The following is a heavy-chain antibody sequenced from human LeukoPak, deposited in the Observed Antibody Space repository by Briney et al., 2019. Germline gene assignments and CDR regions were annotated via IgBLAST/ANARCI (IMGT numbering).Heavy chain of an antibody. CDR2: IIPVLGTT. CDR3: ATPGGDYYYYSLDV. CDR1: GGTFSRYA. V-gene: IGHV1-69*13. J-gene: IGHJ6*03. D-gene: IGHD3-10*01. Sequence: SVKVSCKASGGTFSRYATSWVRQAPGQGLEWMGGIIPVLGTTNYAQTFQNKVTITADESTSTTYMELSSLTSEDTAVYYCATPGGDYYYYSLDVWGKGTPVTISS.